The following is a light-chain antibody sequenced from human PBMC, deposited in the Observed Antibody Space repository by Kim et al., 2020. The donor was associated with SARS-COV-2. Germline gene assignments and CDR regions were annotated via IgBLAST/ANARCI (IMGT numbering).Light chain of an antibody. Sequence: QPASISCRSSQSLVLSNGDTYLSWFQQRPGQSPRRLIHNLSNRDSGVPDRFIGSGSGTDFTLKISRVEAEDVGIYYCLQGTHWPKTFGQGTKLEI. V-gene: IGKV2-30*01. J-gene: IGKJ2*01. CDR3: LQGTHWPKT. CDR1: QSLVLSNGDTY. CDR2: NLS.